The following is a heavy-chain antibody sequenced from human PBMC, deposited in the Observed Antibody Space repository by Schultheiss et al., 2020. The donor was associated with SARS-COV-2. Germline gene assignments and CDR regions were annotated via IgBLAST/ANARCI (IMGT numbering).Heavy chain of an antibody. CDR3: ARGDPRYYDFWSGRGGMDV. CDR1: GYTFTSYD. D-gene: IGHD3-3*01. J-gene: IGHJ6*02. Sequence: ASVKVSCKASGYTFTSYDINWVRQATGQGLEWMGWMNPNSGNTGYAQKFQGRVTMTRNTSISTAYMELSSLRSEDTAVYYCARGDPRYYDFWSGRGGMDVWGQGTTVTVS. CDR2: MNPNSGNT. V-gene: IGHV1-8*02.